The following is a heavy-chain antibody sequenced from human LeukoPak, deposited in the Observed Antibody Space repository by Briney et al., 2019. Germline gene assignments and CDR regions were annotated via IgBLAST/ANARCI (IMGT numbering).Heavy chain of an antibody. CDR3: AVHLPGDYLDP. CDR1: GYTFTIYD. J-gene: IGHJ5*02. CDR2: MNPDSGNT. V-gene: IGHV1-8*01. D-gene: IGHD4-17*01. Sequence: ASVKVSCKSSGYTFTIYDINWVRQAAGQGLEWMGWMNPDSGNTDFAQKFQGRVTMTRNTSISTAYMELSSLTSEDTAVYYCAVHLPGDYLDPWGQGTLVTVSS.